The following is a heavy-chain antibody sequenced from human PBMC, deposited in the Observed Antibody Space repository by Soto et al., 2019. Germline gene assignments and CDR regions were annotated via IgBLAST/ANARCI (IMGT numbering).Heavy chain of an antibody. CDR1: GFTFSDYY. CDR3: ARDRATMVRGVTYNWFDP. CDR2: ISSSGSTI. D-gene: IGHD3-10*01. V-gene: IGHV3-11*01. Sequence: GGSLRLSCAASGFTFSDYYMRWIRQAPGKGLEWVSYISSSGSTIYYAASVKGRFTISRDNAKNSLHLQMNSLRAEDTAVYYCARDRATMVRGVTYNWFDPWGQGSLVTVSS. J-gene: IGHJ5*02.